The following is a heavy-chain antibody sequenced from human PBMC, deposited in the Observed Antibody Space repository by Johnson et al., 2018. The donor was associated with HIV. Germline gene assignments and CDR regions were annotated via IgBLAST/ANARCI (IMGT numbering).Heavy chain of an antibody. Sequence: QVQLVESGGGVVQPGRSLRLSCAASGFTFSTFGMHWVRQAPGKGLEWVAVISYDGSNKYYLGSVKGRFTISRDNSKNTLYLEMNSLRAEDTAVYYCAKDWYDAGPLMALDIWGQGTMVTVSS. D-gene: IGHD2-8*01. V-gene: IGHV3-30*18. J-gene: IGHJ3*02. CDR3: AKDWYDAGPLMALDI. CDR1: GFTFSTFG. CDR2: ISYDGSNK.